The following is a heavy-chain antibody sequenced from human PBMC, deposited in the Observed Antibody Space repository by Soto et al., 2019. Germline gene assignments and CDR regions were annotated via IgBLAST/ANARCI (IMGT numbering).Heavy chain of an antibody. Sequence: GGSLRLSCAAFEFTFSTYAMTWVRQAPGKGLEWVSGISGSGGTTYYADSVKGRFTISRDNSKDTLFLQMNDLRHEDTAVYYCARLPGPLVSVLYIYPVDARETPSDVDAWGQGTSVTVSS. V-gene: IGHV3-23*01. J-gene: IGHJ6*02. CDR1: EFTFSTYA. D-gene: IGHD2-15*01. CDR2: ISGSGGTT. CDR3: ARLPGPLVSVLYIYPVDARETPSDVDA.